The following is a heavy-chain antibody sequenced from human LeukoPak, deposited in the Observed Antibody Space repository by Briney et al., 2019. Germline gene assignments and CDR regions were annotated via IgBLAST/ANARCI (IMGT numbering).Heavy chain of an antibody. V-gene: IGHV4-39*01. D-gene: IGHD2-8*02. CDR1: GGSISSGNW. J-gene: IGHJ4*02. Sequence: SETLSLTCAVSGGSISSGNWWSWVRQPPGKGLEWIGSIYYSGTTYYNPSLKSRVTISVDTSRSQFSLKVGSVTAADTAVYYCARHRRYTTGSEEYDYWGQGNMVTVSS. CDR2: IYYSGTT. CDR3: ARHRRYTTGSEEYDY.